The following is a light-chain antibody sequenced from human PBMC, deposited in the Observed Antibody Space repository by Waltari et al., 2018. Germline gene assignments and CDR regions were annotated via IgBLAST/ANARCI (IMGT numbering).Light chain of an antibody. CDR2: KVS. CDR1: QSPVHSDGNTY. J-gene: IGKJ2*01. V-gene: IGKV2-30*02. CDR3: MQGAHWPYT. Sequence: DVVMTQSPLALPVTLGQPASISCKSSQSPVHSDGNTYLSWFQQRPGQSPRRLIYKVSNRDSGVPDRFSGSGSGTDFTLKISRVEAEDVAVYFCMQGAHWPYTFGQGTELEIK.